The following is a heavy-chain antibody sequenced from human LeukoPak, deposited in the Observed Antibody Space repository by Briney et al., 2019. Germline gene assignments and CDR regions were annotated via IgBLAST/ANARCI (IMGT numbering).Heavy chain of an antibody. V-gene: IGHV3-30*14. J-gene: IGHJ4*02. D-gene: IGHD4-17*01. CDR1: GFTFSSYA. Sequence: GGSLRLSCAASGFTFSSYAMHWVRQAPGKRLEWVAVISYDESHKYYADSVKGRFTISRDNSKNTLYLQMDNLSVDDTAVFYCVNGESFYGDYGFDYWGQGTLVTVSS. CDR2: ISYDESHK. CDR3: VNGESFYGDYGFDY.